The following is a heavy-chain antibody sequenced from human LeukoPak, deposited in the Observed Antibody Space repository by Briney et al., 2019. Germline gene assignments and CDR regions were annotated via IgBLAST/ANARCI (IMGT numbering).Heavy chain of an antibody. J-gene: IGHJ4*02. Sequence: GGSLRLSRAASGFTFSSYSMNWVRQAPGKGLEWVSSISSSSSYIYYADSVKGRFTISRDNAKNSLYLQMNSLRAEDTAVYYCARDLRRYFDYWGQGTLVTVSS. CDR2: ISSSSSYI. CDR1: GFTFSSYS. CDR3: ARDLRRYFDY. V-gene: IGHV3-21*01.